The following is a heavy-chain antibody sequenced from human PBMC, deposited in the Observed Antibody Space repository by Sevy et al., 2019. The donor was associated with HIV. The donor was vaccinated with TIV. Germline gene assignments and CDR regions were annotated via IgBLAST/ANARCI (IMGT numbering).Heavy chain of an antibody. J-gene: IGHJ4*02. V-gene: IGHV3-23*01. CDR2: ISGSGGST. Sequence: GGSLRLSCAASGFTFSSYAMSWVRQAPGKGLEWVSAISGSGGSTHYADSVKGRFTISRDNSKNTLYLQMNSLRAEDTAVYYCAKQFGRDLVSFFDYWGQGTLVTVSS. CDR1: GFTFSSYA. D-gene: IGHD3-10*01. CDR3: AKQFGRDLVSFFDY.